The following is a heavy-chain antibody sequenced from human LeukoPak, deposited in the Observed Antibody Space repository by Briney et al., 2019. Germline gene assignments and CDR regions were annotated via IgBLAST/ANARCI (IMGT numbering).Heavy chain of an antibody. CDR3: ARLMGDTVGFLEWLSFAATVGAFDI. Sequence: GESLQISCQGSGYSFTSYWIGWVRQMPGKGLEWMGIIYPGDSDTRYSPSFQGQVTISADKSISTAYLQWSSLKASDTAMYYCARLMGDTVGFLEWLSFAATVGAFDIWGQGTMVTVSS. CDR1: GYSFTSYW. D-gene: IGHD3-3*01. CDR2: IYPGDSDT. J-gene: IGHJ3*02. V-gene: IGHV5-51*01.